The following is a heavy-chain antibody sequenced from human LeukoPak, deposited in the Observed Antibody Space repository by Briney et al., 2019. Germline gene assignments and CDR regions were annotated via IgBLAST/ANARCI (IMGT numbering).Heavy chain of an antibody. Sequence: GGSLRLSCTASGFSFSGHWMHWARQLPGKGLVWVPRISPTGSTTSYADSVKGRFTVSRDNAKNTLYLQVNNLRAEDTAVYYCARGPNSNWSGLDFWGQGTLLTVSS. CDR2: ISPTGSTT. J-gene: IGHJ4*02. V-gene: IGHV3-74*01. CDR1: GFSFSGHW. D-gene: IGHD6-6*01. CDR3: ARGPNSNWSGLDF.